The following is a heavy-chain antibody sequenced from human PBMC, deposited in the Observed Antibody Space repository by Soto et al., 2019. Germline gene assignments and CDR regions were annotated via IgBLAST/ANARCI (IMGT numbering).Heavy chain of an antibody. CDR3: ARAYDSSGYYQGNWFDP. CDR2: LIPIFGTA. J-gene: IGHJ5*02. V-gene: IGHV1-69*01. D-gene: IGHD3-22*01. CDR1: GGPFSSYA. Sequence: QVQLVQSGAAVTKPGSSVKVSCTASGGPFSSYAISWVRQAPGQGLEWMGGLIPIFGTANYAQKFQGRVTITADESTSTAYMELSSLRSEDTAVYYCARAYDSSGYYQGNWFDPWGQGTLVTVSS.